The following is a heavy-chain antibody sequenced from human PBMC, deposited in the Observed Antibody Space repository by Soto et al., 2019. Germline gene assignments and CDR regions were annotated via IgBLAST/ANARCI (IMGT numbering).Heavy chain of an antibody. CDR1: GFTFTSSA. D-gene: IGHD1-26*01. V-gene: IGHV1-58*02. Sequence: GASVKVSCKASGFTFTSSAMQWVRQARGQRLEWIGWIVVGSGNTNYAQKFQERVTITRDKSTSTAYMELSSLRSEDTAVYYCARELQSYYYMDVWGKGTTVTVSS. CDR3: ARELQSYYYMDV. CDR2: IVVGSGNT. J-gene: IGHJ6*03.